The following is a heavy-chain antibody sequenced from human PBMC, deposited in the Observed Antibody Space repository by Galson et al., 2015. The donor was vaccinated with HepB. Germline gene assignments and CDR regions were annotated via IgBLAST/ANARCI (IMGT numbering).Heavy chain of an antibody. V-gene: IGHV3-23*01. CDR3: AKAMGEWLRGQDDY. D-gene: IGHD5-12*01. CDR2: ISGSGGST. Sequence: SLRLSCAASGFTFSGYAMSWVRQAPGKGLEWVSAISGSGGSTYYADSVKGRFTISRDNSKNTLYLQMNSLRAEDTAVYYCAKAMGEWLRGQDDYWGQGTLVTVSS. J-gene: IGHJ4*02. CDR1: GFTFSGYA.